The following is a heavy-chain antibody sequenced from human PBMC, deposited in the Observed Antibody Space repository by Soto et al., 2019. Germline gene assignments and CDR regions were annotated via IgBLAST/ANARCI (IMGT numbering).Heavy chain of an antibody. J-gene: IGHJ4*02. Sequence: EVQLVESGGGLVQPGGSLRLSCAASGFTFSSYAMHWVRQAPGKGLEYVSAISSNGCSTYYANSVKGRFTISRDNSKNTLYLQMGSLRAEDMAVYYCARQWLDSYYFDYWGQGTLVTVSS. D-gene: IGHD6-19*01. CDR3: ARQWLDSYYFDY. CDR1: GFTFSSYA. V-gene: IGHV3-64*01. CDR2: ISSNGCST.